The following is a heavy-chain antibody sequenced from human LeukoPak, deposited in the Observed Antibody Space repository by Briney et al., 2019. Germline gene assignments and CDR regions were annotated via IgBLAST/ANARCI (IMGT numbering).Heavy chain of an antibody. CDR1: GFTFRSHT. D-gene: IGHD3-22*01. Sequence: GGSLRLSCAASGFTFRSHTMNWVRQAPGKGLEWVSYISSGSDVKYYADSVRGRFTISRDNAKNSLYLQMNSLRAEDTAVYYCARDNYYDSSGYYYGYYYGMDVWGQGTTVTVSS. CDR2: ISSGSDVK. J-gene: IGHJ6*02. V-gene: IGHV3-48*04. CDR3: ARDNYYDSSGYYYGYYYGMDV.